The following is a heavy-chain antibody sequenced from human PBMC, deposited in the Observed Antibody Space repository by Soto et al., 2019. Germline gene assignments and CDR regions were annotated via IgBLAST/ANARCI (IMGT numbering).Heavy chain of an antibody. J-gene: IGHJ4*01. CDR2: IHNSGST. CDR3: ARRWSGTDY. CDR1: GGSITSYY. D-gene: IGHD3-10*01. V-gene: IGHV4-59*01. Sequence: PSETLSLTCTVSGGSITSYYWSWIRQPPGKGLEWIGYIHNSGSTSYNPSLQSRVTISADVSKNQFSLDLRSVTAADTAVYYCARRWSGTDYWGHGTPVTVSS.